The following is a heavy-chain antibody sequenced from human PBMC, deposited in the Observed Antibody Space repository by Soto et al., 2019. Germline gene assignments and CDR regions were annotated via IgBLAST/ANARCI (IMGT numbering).Heavy chain of an antibody. CDR1: GGSFSGYY. CDR2: IYYSGST. CDR3: ARWLGYGPHFDY. Sequence: SETLSLTCAVYGGSFSGYYWSWIRQPPGKGLEWIGYIYYSGSTYYNPSLKSRVTISVDTSKNQFSLKLSSVTAADTAVYYCARWLGYGPHFDYWGQGTLVTVSS. V-gene: IGHV4-34*01. J-gene: IGHJ4*02. D-gene: IGHD5-12*01.